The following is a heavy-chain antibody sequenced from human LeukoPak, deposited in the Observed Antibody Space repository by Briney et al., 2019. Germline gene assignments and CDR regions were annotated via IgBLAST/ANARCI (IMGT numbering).Heavy chain of an antibody. CDR3: ARDYGIAVAGRPESTIK. V-gene: IGHV1-2*02. CDR1: GYTFTGYY. CDR2: INPNSGGT. Sequence: ASVKVSCKASGYTFTGYYMHWVRQAPGQGLEWMGWINPNSGGTNYAQKFQGRVTMTRDTSISTAYIELSRLRSDDTAVYYCARDYGIAVAGRPESTIKWGQGTLVTVSS. J-gene: IGHJ4*02. D-gene: IGHD6-19*01.